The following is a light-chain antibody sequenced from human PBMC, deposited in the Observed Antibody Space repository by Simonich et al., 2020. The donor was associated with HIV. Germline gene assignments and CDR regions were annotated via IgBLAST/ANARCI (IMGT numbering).Light chain of an antibody. CDR3: SSNTSNSTLV. V-gene: IGLV2-14*01. CDR1: SSDVGGYNY. J-gene: IGLJ2*01. CDR2: DVS. Sequence: QSALTQPASVSGSPGQSITISCTGTSSDVGGYNYVSWYQQHPGKAPKLMIYDVSERPSGVSNRFSGSKSGNTASLTISGLQAEDEADYYCSSNTSNSTLVFGGGTRLTVL.